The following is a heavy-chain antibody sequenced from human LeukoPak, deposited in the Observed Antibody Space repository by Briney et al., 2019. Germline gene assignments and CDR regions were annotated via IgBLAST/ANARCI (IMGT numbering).Heavy chain of an antibody. CDR1: GVSISSYH. D-gene: IGHD3-10*01. V-gene: IGHV4-59*08. CDR2: IFSTGSA. Sequence: PSETLSLTCTVSGVSISSYHWNWIRQPPGKGLEWIGYIFSTGSANYNPSLKSRVTISLDTSTSQFSLRLTSVTAADTAVYYCARRYGSGSYDKFDYWGQGTLVTVSS. J-gene: IGHJ4*02. CDR3: ARRYGSGSYDKFDY.